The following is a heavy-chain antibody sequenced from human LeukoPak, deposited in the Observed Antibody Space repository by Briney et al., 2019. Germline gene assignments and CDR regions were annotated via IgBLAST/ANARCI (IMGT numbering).Heavy chain of an antibody. Sequence: GESLKISCKGSGYSFTSYWIGWVRQMPGKGLEWMGIIYPGDSDTRYSPSFQGQVTISADKSISTAYLQWSSLKASDTPMYYCARLDARCSSTSCHTYYYYGMDVWGQGTTVIVSS. CDR1: GYSFTSYW. D-gene: IGHD2-2*01. J-gene: IGHJ6*02. CDR3: ARLDARCSSTSCHTYYYYGMDV. V-gene: IGHV5-51*01. CDR2: IYPGDSDT.